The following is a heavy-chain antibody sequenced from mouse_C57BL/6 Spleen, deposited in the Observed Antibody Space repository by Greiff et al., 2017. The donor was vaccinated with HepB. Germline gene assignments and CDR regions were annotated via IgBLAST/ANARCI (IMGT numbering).Heavy chain of an antibody. D-gene: IGHD2-5*01. CDR2: ISDGGSYT. J-gene: IGHJ4*01. Sequence: EVKVVESGGGLVKPGGSLKLSCAASGFTFSSYAMSWVRQTPEKRLEWVATISDGGSYTYYPDNVKGRFTISRDNAKNNLYLQMSHLKSEDTAMYYCARVYYSNFYAMDYWGQGTSVTVSS. CDR3: ARVYYSNFYAMDY. V-gene: IGHV5-4*03. CDR1: GFTFSSYA.